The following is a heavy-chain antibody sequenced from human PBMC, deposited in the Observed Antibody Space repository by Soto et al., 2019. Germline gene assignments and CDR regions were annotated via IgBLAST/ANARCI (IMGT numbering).Heavy chain of an antibody. J-gene: IGHJ4*02. Sequence: GGSVRLSCAASGFTFKNYAMTWVRQAPGKGLEWVSLIYGSGGSTDYADSVKGRFTISRDDSKNMLYVQMNSLRDEDTAVYYCARKDVAFDYWGQGIPVTVSS. CDR1: GFTFKNYA. CDR2: IYGSGGST. CDR3: ARKDVAFDY. V-gene: IGHV3-23*01. D-gene: IGHD5-12*01.